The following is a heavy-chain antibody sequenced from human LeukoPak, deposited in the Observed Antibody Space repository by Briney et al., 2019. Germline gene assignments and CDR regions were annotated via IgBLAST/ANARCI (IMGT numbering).Heavy chain of an antibody. CDR2: MNPNSGNT. J-gene: IGHJ6*03. CDR3: ARGGLYQLLKDYYYMDV. V-gene: IGHV1-8*01. Sequence: ASVKVSCKASGYTFTSYDINWVRQATGQGLEWMGWMNPNSGNTGYAQKFQGRVTMTRNTSISTAYMELSILRSEDTAVYYCARGGLYQLLKDYYYMDVWGKGTTVTVSS. D-gene: IGHD2-2*01. CDR1: GYTFTSYD.